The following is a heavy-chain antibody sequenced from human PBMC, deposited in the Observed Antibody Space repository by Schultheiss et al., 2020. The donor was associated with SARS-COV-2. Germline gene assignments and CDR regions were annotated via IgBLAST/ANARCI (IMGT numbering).Heavy chain of an antibody. CDR3: TSSGAQGYCSSTSCYGWLPDAFDI. CDR2: IKSKTDGGTT. Sequence: GGSLRLSCAASGFTFSNAWMNWVRQAPGKGLEWVGRIKSKTDGGTTDYAAPVKGRLTISRVDSKNTLYLQMNSLKTEDTAVYYCTSSGAQGYCSSTSCYGWLPDAFDIWGQGTMVTVSS. D-gene: IGHD2-2*01. V-gene: IGHV3-15*07. J-gene: IGHJ3*02. CDR1: GFTFSNAW.